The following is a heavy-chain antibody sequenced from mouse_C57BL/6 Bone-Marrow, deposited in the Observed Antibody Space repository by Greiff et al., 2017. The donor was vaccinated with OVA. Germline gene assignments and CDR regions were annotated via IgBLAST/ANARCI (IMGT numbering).Heavy chain of an antibody. Sequence: VQLQQPGAELVRPGSSVKLSCKASGYTFTSYWMHWVKQRPIQGLEWIGNIDPSDSATHYNQKFKDKATLTVDKSSSTAYMQLSSLTSEDSAVYFCARRLRRGYWYFDVWGTGTTVTVSS. CDR2: IDPSDSAT. CDR1: GYTFTSYW. V-gene: IGHV1-52*01. J-gene: IGHJ1*03. CDR3: ARRLRRGYWYFDV. D-gene: IGHD2-4*01.